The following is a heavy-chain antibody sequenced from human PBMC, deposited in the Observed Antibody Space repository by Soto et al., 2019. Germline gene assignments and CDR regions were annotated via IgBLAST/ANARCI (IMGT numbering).Heavy chain of an antibody. Sequence: SGPPLVNPTQTLTLTCTFSGFSPSTSAVGVGWIRQPPGKALEWLAFIYWDDDKRYSPSLKSCLTITKDTSKNQVVLAMTNMDPVDTATYYCAHLVVAGLTHYFDYWGQGTLVTVSS. D-gene: IGHD2-15*01. CDR3: AHLVVAGLTHYFDY. J-gene: IGHJ4*02. V-gene: IGHV2-5*02. CDR1: GFSPSTSAVG. CDR2: IYWDDDK.